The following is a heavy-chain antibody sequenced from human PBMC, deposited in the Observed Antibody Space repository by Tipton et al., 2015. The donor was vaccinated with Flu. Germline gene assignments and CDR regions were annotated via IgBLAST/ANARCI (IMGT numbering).Heavy chain of an antibody. CDR2: VSYSGYA. J-gene: IGHJ4*02. CDR1: GDSIRTFH. V-gene: IGHV4-59*08. Sequence: GLVKPSETLSVTCTVSGDSIRTFHWSWIRQSPGKGLEWIGDVSYSGYAKYNPSLDGRVTMSVDTSNNQFSLRLSSVTAADTVVFYCARLRVGSSSVFDQWGQGTLVSVSS. CDR3: ARLRVGSSSVFDQ. D-gene: IGHD1-26*01.